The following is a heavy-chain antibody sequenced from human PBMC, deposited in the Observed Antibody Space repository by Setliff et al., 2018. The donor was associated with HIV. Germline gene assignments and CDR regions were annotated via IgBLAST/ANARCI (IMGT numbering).Heavy chain of an antibody. CDR1: GFTFSTAW. Sequence: GGSLRLSCAASGFTFSTAWMNWVRQAPGKGLEWVSYISSSSNTIYYADSVKGRFTISRDNAKNSLYLQMNSLRAEDTAVYYCARGWFDSWGQGTLVTVSS. V-gene: IGHV3-48*04. CDR3: ARGWFDS. CDR2: ISSSSNTI. J-gene: IGHJ5*01.